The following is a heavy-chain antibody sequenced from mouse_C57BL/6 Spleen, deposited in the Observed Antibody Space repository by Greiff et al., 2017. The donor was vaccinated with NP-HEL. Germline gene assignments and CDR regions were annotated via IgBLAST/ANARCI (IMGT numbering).Heavy chain of an antibody. Sequence: QVQLQQPGTELVKPGASVKLSCKASGYTFTSYWMHWVKQRPGQGLEWIGEIDPSDSYTNYNQKFKGKATLTVDTSSSTAYMQLSSLTSEDSAVYYCARSGSGYWYFDVWGTGTTVTVSS. D-gene: IGHD3-2*02. CDR2: IDPSDSYT. CDR3: ARSGSGYWYFDV. CDR1: GYTFTSYW. J-gene: IGHJ1*03. V-gene: IGHV1-69*02.